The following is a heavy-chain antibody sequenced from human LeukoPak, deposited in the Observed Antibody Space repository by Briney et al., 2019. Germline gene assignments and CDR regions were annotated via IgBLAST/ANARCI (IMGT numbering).Heavy chain of an antibody. Sequence: GSLRLSCAASGFTFSSYSMNWVRQAPGKGLEWVSSISDDSKYIYYADSVKGRFSISRDNAKRSLYLQMNSLRAEDTAVYYCAKGRSTVTTYDAFDIWGQGTMVTVSS. CDR1: GFTFSSYS. CDR3: AKGRSTVTTYDAFDI. J-gene: IGHJ3*02. D-gene: IGHD4-17*01. CDR2: ISDDSKYI. V-gene: IGHV3-21*01.